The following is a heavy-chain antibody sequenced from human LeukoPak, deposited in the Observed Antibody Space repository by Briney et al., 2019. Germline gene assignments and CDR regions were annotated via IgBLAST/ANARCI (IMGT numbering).Heavy chain of an antibody. CDR1: ADSFSSHY. CDR2: IYYSGST. CDR3: ARAWGNWNFDY. D-gene: IGHD1-20*01. V-gene: IGHV4-59*06. J-gene: IGHJ4*02. Sequence: SETLSLTCAVSADSFSSHYWTWIRQPPGKGLEWIGYIYYSGSTYYNPSLKSRVTISVDTSKNQFSLKLSSVTAADTAVYYCARAWGNWNFDYWGQGTLVTVSS.